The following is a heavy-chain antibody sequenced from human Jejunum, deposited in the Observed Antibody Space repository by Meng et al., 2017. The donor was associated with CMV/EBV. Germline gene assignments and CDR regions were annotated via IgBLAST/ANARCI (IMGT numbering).Heavy chain of an antibody. D-gene: IGHD2-21*01. J-gene: IGHJ4*02. V-gene: IGHV4-31*02. CDR2: IHYSWST. CDR3: ARDRAEYCGGDTCGAFDS. CDR1: ICNVVYY. Sequence: ICNVVYYRSWIGQNPGKGLECIGYIHYSWSTYYNPSLQSRVSMSIDVSKNQFSLKLSSVIAADTALYYCARDRAEYCGGDTCGAFDSWGQGTLVTVSS.